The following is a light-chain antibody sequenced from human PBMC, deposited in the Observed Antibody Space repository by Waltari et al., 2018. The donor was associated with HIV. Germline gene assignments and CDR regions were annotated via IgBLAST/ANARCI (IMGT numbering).Light chain of an antibody. CDR2: GAS. Sequence: TQSPSSLSAFVGDRVTITCRASQGIGIYLAWFQQKPGKVPKLLISGASTLQSGVPSRFSGSGSGTDFALTISSLQPEDVASYYCQKYNSAPFTFGPGTKVDLK. V-gene: IGKV1-27*01. CDR1: QGIGIY. J-gene: IGKJ3*01. CDR3: QKYNSAPFT.